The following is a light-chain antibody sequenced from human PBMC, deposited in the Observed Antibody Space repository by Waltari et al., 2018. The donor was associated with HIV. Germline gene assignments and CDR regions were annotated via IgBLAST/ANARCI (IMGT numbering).Light chain of an antibody. Sequence: QSALTQPASVSGSPGQSITISCTGTSSDVGGYNYVSWYQQHPGKAPKLMVYDVSNLPSGFSNRFPCSKSGNTASLTSSVLQAEDEADYYCSSYTSSSPYVFGTGTKVTVL. V-gene: IGLV2-14*01. J-gene: IGLJ1*01. CDR2: DVS. CDR3: SSYTSSSPYV. CDR1: SSDVGGYNY.